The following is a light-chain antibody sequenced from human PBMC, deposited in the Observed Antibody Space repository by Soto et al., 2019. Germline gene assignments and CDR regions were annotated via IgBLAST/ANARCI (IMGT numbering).Light chain of an antibody. Sequence: QPVLTQSPSASASLGASVKLTCTLSSGHSNYAIAWHQQQPEKGPRCLMKLNSNGSHSKGDGIPDRFSGSSSGAERYLTIYSLQSEDEADYYCQTWGTGPWVFGGGTKLTVL. V-gene: IGLV4-69*01. CDR2: LNSNGSH. J-gene: IGLJ3*02. CDR3: QTWGTGPWV. CDR1: SGHSNYA.